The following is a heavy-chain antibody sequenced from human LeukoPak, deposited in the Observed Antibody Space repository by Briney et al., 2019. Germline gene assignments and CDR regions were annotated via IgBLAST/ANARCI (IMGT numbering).Heavy chain of an antibody. Sequence: GESLKIFCKGSGYSVTNYWIAWVRQMARKGLEWMGIIYPGDSETTYSPSFQGQVTISADKSITTTNLQWSSLKASDTAMYYCARGRGYCSSSSCYDFDYWGQGTLVTVPS. CDR3: ARGRGYCSSSSCYDFDY. CDR2: IYPGDSET. J-gene: IGHJ4*02. V-gene: IGHV5-51*01. CDR1: GYSVTNYW. D-gene: IGHD2-2*01.